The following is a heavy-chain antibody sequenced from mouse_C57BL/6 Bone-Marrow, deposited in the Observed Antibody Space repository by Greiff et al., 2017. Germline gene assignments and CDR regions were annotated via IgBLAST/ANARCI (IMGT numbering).Heavy chain of an antibody. Sequence: QVQLQQPGAELVRPGTSVKLSCKASGYTFTSYWMHWVKQRPGQGLEWIGVIDPSDSYTNYNQKFKGKATLTVDPSSSTAYMQLSSLTSEDSAVYFCARRRLRWGGFAYWGQGTLVTVSA. D-gene: IGHD2-4*01. CDR1: GYTFTSYW. CDR3: ARRRLRWGGFAY. CDR2: IDPSDSYT. V-gene: IGHV1-59*01. J-gene: IGHJ3*01.